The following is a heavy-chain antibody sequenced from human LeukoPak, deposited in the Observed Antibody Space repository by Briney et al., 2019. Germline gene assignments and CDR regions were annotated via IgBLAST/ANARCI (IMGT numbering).Heavy chain of an antibody. V-gene: IGHV4-39*07. CDR1: GGSISSTSYY. CDR2: FYYSGSP. J-gene: IGHJ4*02. D-gene: IGHD5-18*01. Sequence: SETLSLTCTVSGGSISSTSYYWGWIRQPPGKGLEWIGSFYYSGSPKYNPSLKSRVTLSLDTSKNQFSLRLTSVTAADTAVYYCARLDSAMAPDYWGQGTLVTVSS. CDR3: ARLDSAMAPDY.